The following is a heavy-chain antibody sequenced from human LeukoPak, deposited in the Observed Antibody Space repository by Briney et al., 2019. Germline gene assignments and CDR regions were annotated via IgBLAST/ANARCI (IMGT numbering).Heavy chain of an antibody. Sequence: SETLSLTCTVSGGSVSSYYWSWIREPPGKGLEWIGYISHSGSTNYNPSLKSQITISVDTSRNQFSLKLSSVTAADTAVYYCARVPIAAAGRAADYWGQGTLVTVSS. D-gene: IGHD6-13*01. CDR2: ISHSGST. CDR3: ARVPIAAAGRAADY. CDR1: GGSVSSYY. J-gene: IGHJ4*02. V-gene: IGHV4-59*02.